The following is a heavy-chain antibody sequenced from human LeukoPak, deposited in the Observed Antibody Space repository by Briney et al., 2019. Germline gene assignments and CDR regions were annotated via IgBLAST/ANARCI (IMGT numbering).Heavy chain of an antibody. CDR1: GYTFTGYY. CDR3: ASAYYYDSSGYGLPDY. CDR2: INPNSGGT. J-gene: IGHJ4*02. Sequence: ASVKVSCKASGYTFTGYYMHWVRQAPGQGLEWMGWINPNSGGTNYAQKFQGRVTMTRDTSISTAYMELSRLRSDDTAVYYCASAYYYDSSGYGLPDYWGQGTLVTVSS. D-gene: IGHD3-22*01. V-gene: IGHV1-2*02.